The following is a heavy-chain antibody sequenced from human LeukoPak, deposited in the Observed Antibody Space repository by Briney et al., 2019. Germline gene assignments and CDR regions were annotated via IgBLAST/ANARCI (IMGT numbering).Heavy chain of an antibody. J-gene: IGHJ6*03. CDR1: GFTFSNAW. CDR2: IKSKTDGGTT. CDR3: TTEQEYYDFWSAFHYYYYYMDV. V-gene: IGHV3-15*01. D-gene: IGHD3-3*01. Sequence: TGGSLRLSCAASGFTFSNAWMSWVRQAPGKGLEWVGRIKSKTDGGTTDYAAPVKGRFTISRDDSKNTLYLQMNSLKTEDTAVYYCTTEQEYYDFWSAFHYYYYYMDVWGQGTLVTVSS.